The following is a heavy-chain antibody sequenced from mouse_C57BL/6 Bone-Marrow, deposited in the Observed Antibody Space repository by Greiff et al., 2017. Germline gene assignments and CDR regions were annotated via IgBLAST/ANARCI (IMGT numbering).Heavy chain of an antibody. CDR2: IYPRSGNT. CDR3: ARMGYGSSYWYFDV. J-gene: IGHJ1*03. Sequence: VKLMESGAELARPGASVKLSCKASGYTFTSYGISWVKQRTGQGLEWIGEIYPRSGNTYYNEKFKGKATLTADKSSSTAYMELRSLTSEDSAVYFCARMGYGSSYWYFDVWGTGTTVTVSS. CDR1: GYTFTSYG. D-gene: IGHD1-1*01. V-gene: IGHV1-81*01.